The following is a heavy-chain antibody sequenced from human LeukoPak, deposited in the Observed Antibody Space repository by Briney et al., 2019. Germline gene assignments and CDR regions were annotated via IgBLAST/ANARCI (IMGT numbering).Heavy chain of an antibody. CDR2: IYYSGST. CDR1: GGSISSSSYY. J-gene: IGHJ4*02. Sequence: SETLSLTCTVSGGSISSSSYYWGWIRQPPGKGLEWIGSIYYSGSTYYNPSLKSRVTISVDTSKNQFSLKLSSVTAADTAVYYCARDLASGSYYSDYWGQGTLVTVSS. CDR3: ARDLASGSYYSDY. D-gene: IGHD1-26*01. V-gene: IGHV4-39*07.